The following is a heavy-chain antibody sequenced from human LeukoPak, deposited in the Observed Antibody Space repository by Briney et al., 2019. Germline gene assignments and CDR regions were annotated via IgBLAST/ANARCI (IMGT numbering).Heavy chain of an antibody. J-gene: IGHJ6*02. CDR2: IYSGGST. D-gene: IGHD4-17*01. V-gene: IGHV3-66*01. CDR1: GFTVSSNY. Sequence: GGSLRLSYAASGFTVSSNYMSWVRQAPGKGLEWVSVIYSGGSTYYADSVKGRFTISRDNSKNTLYLQMNSLRAEDTAVYYCARSTVTTVYGMDVWGQGTTVTVSS. CDR3: ARSTVTTVYGMDV.